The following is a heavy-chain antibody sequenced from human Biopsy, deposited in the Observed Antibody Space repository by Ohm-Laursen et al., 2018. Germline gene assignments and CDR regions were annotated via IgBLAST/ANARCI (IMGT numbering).Heavy chain of an antibody. Sequence: SDTLSLTWTVSGGPIDSYYWGWIRQPPGKGLEWIGSIFYRGSTHYKPSLKSRVNISVDTSKNQFSLKLNSVTAADTAVYYCAGDYDTSGYYYVSWGQGTLVTVSS. CDR2: IFYRGST. V-gene: IGHV4-39*01. CDR3: AGDYDTSGYYYVS. D-gene: IGHD3-22*01. CDR1: GGPIDSYY. J-gene: IGHJ5*02.